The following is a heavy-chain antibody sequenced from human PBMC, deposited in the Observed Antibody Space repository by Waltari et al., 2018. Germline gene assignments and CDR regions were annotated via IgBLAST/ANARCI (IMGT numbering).Heavy chain of an antibody. D-gene: IGHD3-3*01. CDR3: AHRQGGDFWSAPPGLAFDI. CDR2: IYWNDDK. J-gene: IGHJ3*02. V-gene: IGHV2-5*01. Sequence: QITLKESGPTLVKPTQTLTLTCTFSGFSLSTSGVGVGWIRQPPGKALEWLALIYWNDDKRYSPSLKSRLTITKDTSKNQVVLTMTNMDPVDTATYYCAHRQGGDFWSAPPGLAFDIWGQGTMVTVSS. CDR1: GFSLSTSGVG.